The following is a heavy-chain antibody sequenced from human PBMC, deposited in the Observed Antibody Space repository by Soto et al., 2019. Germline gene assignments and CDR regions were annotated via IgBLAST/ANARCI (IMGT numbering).Heavy chain of an antibody. Sequence: QVQLQESGPGLVKPSGTLSLTCAVSGGSISSSNWWSWARQPPGKGLEWIGEIYHRGSTNYNPSRKKRVTISVDKSKNQFSLKLSSVTAADTAVYYCASTRMGATQPYVYYYYYGMDVWGQGTTVTVSS. CDR1: GGSISSSNW. D-gene: IGHD1-26*01. J-gene: IGHJ6*02. V-gene: IGHV4-4*02. CDR2: IYHRGST. CDR3: ASTRMGATQPYVYYYYYGMDV.